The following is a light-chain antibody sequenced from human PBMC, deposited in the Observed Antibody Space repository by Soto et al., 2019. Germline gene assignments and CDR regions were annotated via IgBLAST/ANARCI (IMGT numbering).Light chain of an antibody. J-gene: IGKJ1*01. CDR2: GAS. CDR3: QHYGSSPRT. Sequence: ETVMTQSPATLSVSPGERATLSCRASQSVSSKLAWYQQKPGQTPRLLIYGASTRATGIPARFSGSGSGTDFTLTISRLEPEDFAVYYCQHYGSSPRTFGQGTKVDIK. CDR1: QSVSSK. V-gene: IGKV3-15*01.